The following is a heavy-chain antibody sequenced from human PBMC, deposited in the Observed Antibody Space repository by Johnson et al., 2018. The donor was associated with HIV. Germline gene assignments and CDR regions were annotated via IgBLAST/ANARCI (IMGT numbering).Heavy chain of an antibody. J-gene: IGHJ3*02. CDR3: ERDMCSGGSSYAFDI. CDR1: GFTFSGYA. CDR2: ISYDGSNK. Sequence: QVQLVESGGGVVQPGRSLRLSCAASGFTFSGYAMHWVRQAPGMGLGWVALISYDGSNKYYADSVKGRFTISRDNSKNTLYLQMNSLRAEDTAVDYCERDMCSGGSSYAFDIWGKGTMVTVSS. V-gene: IGHV3-30*14. D-gene: IGHD2-15*01.